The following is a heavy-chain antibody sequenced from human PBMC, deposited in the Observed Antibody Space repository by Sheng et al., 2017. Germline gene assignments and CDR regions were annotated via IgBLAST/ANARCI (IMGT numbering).Heavy chain of an antibody. CDR1: GGSFSGYY. V-gene: IGHV4-34*01. D-gene: IGHD2-2*01. CDR2: INHSGST. J-gene: IGHJ2*01. Sequence: QVQLQQWGAGLLKPSETLSLTCAVYGGSFSGYYWSWIRQPPGKGLEWIGEINHSGSTNYNPSLKSRVTISVDTSKNQFSLKLSSVTAADTAVYYCARGGYCSSTSCLRRKTSWYFDLWAVAPWSLSPQ. CDR3: ARGGYCSSTSCLRRKTSWYFDL.